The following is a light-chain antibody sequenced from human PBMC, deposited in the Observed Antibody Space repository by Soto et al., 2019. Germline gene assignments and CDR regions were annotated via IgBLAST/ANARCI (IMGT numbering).Light chain of an antibody. CDR2: AAS. CDR3: QHLNSYPIT. CDR1: QGISSY. V-gene: IGKV1-9*01. Sequence: DIQLTQSPSFLSASVGDRVTITCRASQGISSYLAWSQQKPGKAPKLLIYAASTLESGVPSRFSGSGSRTEFTLTISSLQPEDFATYYCQHLNSYPITFGQGTRLEIK. J-gene: IGKJ5*01.